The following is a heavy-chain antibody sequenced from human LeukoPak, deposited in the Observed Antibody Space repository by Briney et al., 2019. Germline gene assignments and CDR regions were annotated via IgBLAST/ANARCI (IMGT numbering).Heavy chain of an antibody. Sequence: GGSLRLSCAASGFTFSTYWMHCVRQAPGKGLVWVSRVGRDGSITRYADSVKGRFTISRDNAKNTLYLQMNSLRAEDTAEYYCARGGSPPEALGDTFDIWGQGTMVTVSS. J-gene: IGHJ3*02. V-gene: IGHV3-74*01. D-gene: IGHD1-26*01. CDR1: GFTFSTYW. CDR2: VGRDGSIT. CDR3: ARGGSPPEALGDTFDI.